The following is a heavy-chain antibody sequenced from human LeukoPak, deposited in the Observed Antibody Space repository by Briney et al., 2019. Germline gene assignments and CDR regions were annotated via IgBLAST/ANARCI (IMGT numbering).Heavy chain of an antibody. D-gene: IGHD2-2*01. V-gene: IGHV3-20*04. CDR1: GFTFDDYG. CDR2: INWNAGST. Sequence: PGGSLRLSCAASGFTFDDYGMSWVRQAPGKGLEWVSGINWNAGSTVYVDSVKGRFTISRDSAKNSLYLQMNSLRAEDTALYYCARGYCSSASCFPADWGQGTLVTVSS. J-gene: IGHJ4*02. CDR3: ARGYCSSASCFPAD.